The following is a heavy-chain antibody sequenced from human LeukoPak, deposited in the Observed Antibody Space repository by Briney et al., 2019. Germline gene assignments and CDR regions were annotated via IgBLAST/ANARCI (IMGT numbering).Heavy chain of an antibody. CDR1: GGSISSGTYY. CDR2: IYTTGST. CDR3: ARVTTGGYYNC. Sequence: SQTLSLTCTVSGGSISSGTYYWTWIRQPAGKGLEWIGRIYTTGSTNYNPSLKSRVTMSTDTSKNQFSLKLSSVTAADTAVHYCARVTTGGYYNCWGQGTLVTVSS. D-gene: IGHD3-22*01. J-gene: IGHJ4*02. V-gene: IGHV4-61*02.